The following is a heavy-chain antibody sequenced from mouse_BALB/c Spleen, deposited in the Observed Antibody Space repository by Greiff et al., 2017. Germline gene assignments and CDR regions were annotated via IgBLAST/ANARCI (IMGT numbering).Heavy chain of an antibody. CDR1: GYTFTSYW. CDR3: ARSSYYGSSFAY. J-gene: IGHJ3*01. Sequence: QVQLQQSGAELARPGASVKLSCKASGYTFTSYWMQWVKQRPGQGLEWIGAIYPGDGYTRYTQKFKGKATLTADKSSSTAYMQLSSLASEDSAVYYCARSSYYGSSFAYWGQGTLVTVSA. D-gene: IGHD1-1*01. V-gene: IGHV1-87*01. CDR2: IYPGDGYT.